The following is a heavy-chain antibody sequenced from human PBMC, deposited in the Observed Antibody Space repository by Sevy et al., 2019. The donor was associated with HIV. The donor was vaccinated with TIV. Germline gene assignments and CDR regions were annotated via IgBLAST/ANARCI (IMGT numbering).Heavy chain of an antibody. D-gene: IGHD3-16*01. CDR3: ARSPVKDGHLGDYYYFAMDV. Sequence: GGCLRLSCAASGFTFSDYYMSWIRQAPGKGLEWLSYISGSDNTIYYADSVKGRFSISRDNAKNSLYLQMSSLRAEDTAVYFRARSPVKDGHLGDYYYFAMDVWGQGTTVTVSS. J-gene: IGHJ6*02. CDR1: GFTFSDYY. V-gene: IGHV3-11*01. CDR2: ISGSDNTI.